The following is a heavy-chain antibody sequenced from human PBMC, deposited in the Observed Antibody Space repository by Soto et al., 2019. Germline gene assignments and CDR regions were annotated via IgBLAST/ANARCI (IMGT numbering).Heavy chain of an antibody. Sequence: SETLSLTCTVSVGSITNYYWNWLRQPPGKGLEWIGYIYSSGTTDYNPSLKSRVTMSVDTSKNQFSLRLSSVTAADTAVYYCARDLGGYPDYWGQGTLVTVSS. V-gene: IGHV4-59*01. CDR3: ARDLGGYPDY. CDR1: VGSITNYY. D-gene: IGHD2-2*01. J-gene: IGHJ4*02. CDR2: IYSSGTT.